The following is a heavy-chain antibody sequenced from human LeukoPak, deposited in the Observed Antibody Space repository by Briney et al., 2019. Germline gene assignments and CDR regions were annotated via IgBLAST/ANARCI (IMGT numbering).Heavy chain of an antibody. CDR2: VYYSGST. J-gene: IGHJ6*02. CDR1: GGSISSYY. CDR3: ASGYDYYYGMDV. Sequence: SETLSLTCTVSGGSISSYYWSWIRQPPGKGLEWIGYVYYSGSTNYNPSLKSRVTISVDTSKNQFSLKLSPVTAADTAVYYCASGYDYYYGMDVWGQGTTVTVSS. V-gene: IGHV4-59*08. D-gene: IGHD6-13*01.